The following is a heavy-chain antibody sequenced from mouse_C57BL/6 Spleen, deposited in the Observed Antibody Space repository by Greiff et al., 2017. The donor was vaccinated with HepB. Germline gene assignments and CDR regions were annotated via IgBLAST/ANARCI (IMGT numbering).Heavy chain of an antibody. CDR2: IDPSDSYT. CDR3: ARREVGYDYYFDY. CDR1: GYTFTSYW. J-gene: IGHJ2*01. Sequence: QVQLQQPGAELVKPGASVKLSCKASGYTFTSYWMQWVKQRPGQGLEWIGEIDPSDSYTNYNQKFKGKATLTVDTSSSTAYMQLSSLTSEDSAVYYCARREVGYDYYFDYWGQGTTLTVSS. D-gene: IGHD2-4*01. V-gene: IGHV1-50*01.